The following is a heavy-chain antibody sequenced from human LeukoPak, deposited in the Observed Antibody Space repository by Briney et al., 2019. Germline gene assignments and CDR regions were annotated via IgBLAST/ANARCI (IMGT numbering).Heavy chain of an antibody. J-gene: IGHJ2*01. CDR1: GYTITDYY. CDR3: ARGSPSYAQWHFDL. V-gene: IGHV1-2*04. D-gene: IGHD2/OR15-2a*01. Sequence: PRASVKVSCKASGYTITDYYLHWVRQAPGQGLEWMGWIIPNTGGTNYAQKFQDWVTMSSDTSISTAYMELSSLRSDDTAVYYCARGSPSYAQWHFDLWGRGTLVTVSS. CDR2: IIPNTGGT.